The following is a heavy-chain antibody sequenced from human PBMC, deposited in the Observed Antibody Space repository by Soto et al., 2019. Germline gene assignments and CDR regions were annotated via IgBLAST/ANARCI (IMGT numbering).Heavy chain of an antibody. Sequence: QVQLVESGGGVVQPGRSLRLSCTASGFTFSAYGMHWVRQAPGKGLEWVAGIWSDGGNEYYADSVKGRFTISRDNSKNTLSLQMNSPRAEDTAVSYCARPIYIHHWHFDLWGRGTLVTVSS. D-gene: IGHD3-3*01. CDR1: GFTFSAYG. CDR3: ARPIYIHHWHFDL. V-gene: IGHV3-33*01. CDR2: IWSDGGNE. J-gene: IGHJ2*01.